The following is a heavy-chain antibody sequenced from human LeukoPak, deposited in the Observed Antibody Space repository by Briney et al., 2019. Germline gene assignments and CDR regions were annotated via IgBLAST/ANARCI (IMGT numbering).Heavy chain of an antibody. V-gene: IGHV1-46*01. CDR2: INPSGGST. J-gene: IGHJ4*02. D-gene: IGHD6-19*01. CDR1: GYTFTIYY. Sequence: GASVTVSCKSSGYTFTIYYMHWVRQAPGQGLEWMGIINPSGGSTSYAQKFQGRVTMTRDTSTSTVYMELSSLRPEDTAVYYCARGFKYSSGWYYFDYWGQGTLVTVSS. CDR3: ARGFKYSSGWYYFDY.